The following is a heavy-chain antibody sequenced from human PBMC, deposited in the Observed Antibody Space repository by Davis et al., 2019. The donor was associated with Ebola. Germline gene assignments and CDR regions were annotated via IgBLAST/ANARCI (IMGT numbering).Heavy chain of an antibody. CDR1: GFTFSSYS. J-gene: IGHJ5*02. CDR3: AREQYYYDSSGYYNWFDP. Sequence: PGGSLRLSCAASGFTFSSYSMNWVRQAPGKGLEWVSSISSSSSYIYYADSVKGRFTISRDNAKNSLYLQMNSLRAEDTAVYYCAREQYYYDSSGYYNWFDPWGQGTLVTVSS. V-gene: IGHV3-21*01. D-gene: IGHD3-22*01. CDR2: ISSSSSYI.